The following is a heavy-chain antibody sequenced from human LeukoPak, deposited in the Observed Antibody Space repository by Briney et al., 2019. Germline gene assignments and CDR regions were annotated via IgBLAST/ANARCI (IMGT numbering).Heavy chain of an antibody. V-gene: IGHV4-59*01. CDR1: GGSISSYY. D-gene: IGHD2-2*01. J-gene: IGHJ4*02. CDR2: IYYSRST. CDR3: ARVTSTSDTFDY. Sequence: SETLPLTCTVSGGSISSYYWSWIRQPPGKGLEWIGYIYYSRSTNYNPSLKSRVTISVDTSKNQFSLKLSSVTAADTAVYYCARVTSTSDTFDYWGQGTLVTVSS.